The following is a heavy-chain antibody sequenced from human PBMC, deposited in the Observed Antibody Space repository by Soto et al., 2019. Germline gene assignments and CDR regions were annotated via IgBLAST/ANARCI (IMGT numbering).Heavy chain of an antibody. Sequence: QVQLVESGGGVVQPGRSLRLSCAASGFTFSNFDMHLVRQAPGKGLEWVAVIWYDGTNKYYADSVKGRFTISRDNSKNTLYLQMNSLRAEDTAVYYCARGISSSPDYWGQGTLVTVSS. D-gene: IGHD6-13*01. CDR2: IWYDGTNK. J-gene: IGHJ4*02. V-gene: IGHV3-33*01. CDR3: ARGISSSPDY. CDR1: GFTFSNFD.